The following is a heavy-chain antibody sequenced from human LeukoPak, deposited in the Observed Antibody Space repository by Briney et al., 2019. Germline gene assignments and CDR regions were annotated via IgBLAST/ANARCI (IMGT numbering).Heavy chain of an antibody. CDR2: IYFSGST. CDR1: AGSISSYY. J-gene: IGHJ3*02. D-gene: IGHD3-10*01. Sequence: SQTPSLTCTVTAGSISSYYWSWIRQPPGKGLEWVGYIYFSGSTNYNPSLKRRVTISVDTSKNQFSLKLSSVTAADTAVYYCARTPGITMVRGVIISAFDIWGQGTMVTVSS. CDR3: ARTPGITMVRGVIISAFDI. V-gene: IGHV4-59*01.